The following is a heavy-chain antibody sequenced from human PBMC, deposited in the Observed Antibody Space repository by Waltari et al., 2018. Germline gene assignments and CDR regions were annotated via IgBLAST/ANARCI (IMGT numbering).Heavy chain of an antibody. CDR2: IYYSGST. Sequence: QVQLQESGPGLVKPSETLSLTCTVSGGSISSYYWSWPRQPPGQGLEWTGYIYYSGSTNYNPSLKSRVTISVDTSKNQFSLKLSSVTAADTAVYYCARDDLPAAGYYYYGMDVWGQGTTVTVSS. CDR1: GGSISSYY. CDR3: ARDDLPAAGYYYYGMDV. D-gene: IGHD2-2*01. V-gene: IGHV4-59*01. J-gene: IGHJ6*02.